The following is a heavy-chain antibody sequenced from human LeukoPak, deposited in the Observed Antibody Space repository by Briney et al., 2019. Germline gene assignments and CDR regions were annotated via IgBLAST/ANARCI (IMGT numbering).Heavy chain of an antibody. J-gene: IGHJ4*02. CDR1: GITFSGYG. CDR3: AKESEGASPAY. Sequence: GGSLRLSCVVSGITFSGYGLSWVRQTPGKGLEWVSATSYSGDGAYYADSVRGRFTASRDSSTNTYYLQMDSLRAEDTAVYYCAKESEGASPAYWGRGTLVTVSS. V-gene: IGHV3-23*01. CDR2: TSYSGDGA. D-gene: IGHD3-16*01.